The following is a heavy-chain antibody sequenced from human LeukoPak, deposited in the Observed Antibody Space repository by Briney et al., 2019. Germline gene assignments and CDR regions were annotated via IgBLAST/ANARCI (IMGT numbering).Heavy chain of an antibody. CDR1: GFTFSSYG. Sequence: PGGSLRLSCAASGFTFSSYGMHWVRQGPGKGLVWVSRINGDGSGTSYADSVKGRFTISRDNAKNTLYLQMNSLRAEDTAVYYCARAGEGLLAYSFDLWGQGTMVTVSS. CDR3: ARAGEGLLAYSFDL. V-gene: IGHV3-74*01. D-gene: IGHD1-26*01. J-gene: IGHJ3*01. CDR2: INGDGSGT.